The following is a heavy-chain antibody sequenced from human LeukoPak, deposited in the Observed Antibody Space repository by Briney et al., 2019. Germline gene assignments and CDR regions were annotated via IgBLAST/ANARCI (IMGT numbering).Heavy chain of an antibody. CDR1: GCSISSSSYY. Sequence: PSETLYLTCTVSGCSISSSSYYWGWIRQPPGKGLEWIGSIYYSWNTYYNPSLKSRVTISVDTSKNQFSLKLSSVTAADTAVYFCAAQVIAAAALSICWGGGALVTVSS. D-gene: IGHD6-13*01. CDR3: AAQVIAAAALSIC. CDR2: IYYSWNT. J-gene: IGHJ4*02. V-gene: IGHV4-39*01.